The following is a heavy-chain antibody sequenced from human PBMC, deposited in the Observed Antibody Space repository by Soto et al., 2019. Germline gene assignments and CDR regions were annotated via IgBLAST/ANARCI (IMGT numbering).Heavy chain of an antibody. CDR3: ATLPTLDSSPDY. CDR2: ISGSGGST. D-gene: IGHD3-22*01. Sequence: EVQLLESGGGLVQPGGSLRLSCAASGFTFSSYAMSWVRQAPGKGLEWVSAISGSGGSTYYADSVKGRFTISRDNSKNTLYLQMNSLRAEDTAVYYCATLPTLDSSPDYWGQGTLVTVSS. CDR1: GFTFSSYA. J-gene: IGHJ4*02. V-gene: IGHV3-23*01.